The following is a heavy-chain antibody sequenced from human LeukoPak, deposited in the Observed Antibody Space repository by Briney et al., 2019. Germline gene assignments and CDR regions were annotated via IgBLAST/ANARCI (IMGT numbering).Heavy chain of an antibody. V-gene: IGHV1-8*02. CDR3: ARLSETAAYYYTSGYYYLRY. CDR1: GYTFGSYG. Sequence: ASVKVSCKTSGYTFGSYGINWVRKATGQGLEWMGWMNPGSGNTGYAQRFQGRVTMTRDTSISTAYMELSGLRSEDTAVYYCARLSETAAYYYTSGYYYLRYWGQGTLVTVDS. J-gene: IGHJ4*02. D-gene: IGHD3-22*01. CDR2: MNPGSGNT.